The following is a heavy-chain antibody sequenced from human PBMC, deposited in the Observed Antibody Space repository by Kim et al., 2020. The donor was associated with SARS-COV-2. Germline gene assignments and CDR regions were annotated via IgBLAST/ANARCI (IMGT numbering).Heavy chain of an antibody. V-gene: IGHV3-33*05. CDR1: GFIFSSYG. Sequence: GGSLRLSCAASGFIFSSYGMHWVRQAAGKGLEWVAVISNDGSKQYYGDSVKGRFIISRDSSKSTVYLQMNSLSANDTGVYYCVRDPVRTVGADRDYWGQG. D-gene: IGHD1-26*01. J-gene: IGHJ4*02. CDR3: VRDPVRTVGADRDY. CDR2: ISNDGSKQ.